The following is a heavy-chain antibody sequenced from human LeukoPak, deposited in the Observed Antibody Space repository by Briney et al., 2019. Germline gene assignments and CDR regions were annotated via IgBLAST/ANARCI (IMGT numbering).Heavy chain of an antibody. V-gene: IGHV1-18*01. Sequence: ASVKVSFKASGYTFTSYGISWVRQAPGQGLEWMGWISAYNGNTNYAQKLQGRVTMTRDTSTSAVYMELSSLKSEDTAVYYCARGKSSVWPVWLCMDVWGQGTTVTISS. CDR1: GYTFTSYG. CDR3: ARGKSSVWPVWLCMDV. D-gene: IGHD6-19*01. J-gene: IGHJ6*02. CDR2: ISAYNGNT.